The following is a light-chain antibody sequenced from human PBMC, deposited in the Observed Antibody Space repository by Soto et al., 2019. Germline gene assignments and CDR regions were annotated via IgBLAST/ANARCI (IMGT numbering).Light chain of an antibody. CDR2: DTS. V-gene: IGKV3-15*01. Sequence: FVVTQSPDTLSLSPGETATLSCRASQGIGDTLAWYQHKPGQTPRLLIYDTSTRATGVPTRFSGSRSGAEFTLTINSLQSEDFAVYYCQPYNNWPLTFGGGTKVDIK. CDR1: QGIGDT. CDR3: QPYNNWPLT. J-gene: IGKJ4*01.